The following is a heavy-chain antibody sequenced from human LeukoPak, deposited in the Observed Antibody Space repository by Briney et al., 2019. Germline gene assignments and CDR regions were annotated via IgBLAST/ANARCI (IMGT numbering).Heavy chain of an antibody. Sequence: SGGSLRLSCEASGFSISSYWMTWVRQAPGKGLEWVANIKKQGSEKYYMDSVKGRFTIARDNAKNSLYLQMNNLRAEDTAMYYCVRHAYYVFDIWGQGTMVTVSS. CDR1: GFSISSYW. CDR3: VRHAYYVFDI. V-gene: IGHV3-7*01. D-gene: IGHD3-10*01. CDR2: IKKQGSEK. J-gene: IGHJ3*02.